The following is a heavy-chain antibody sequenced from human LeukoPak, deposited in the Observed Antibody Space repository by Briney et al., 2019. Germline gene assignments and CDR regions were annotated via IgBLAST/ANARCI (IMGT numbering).Heavy chain of an antibody. CDR2: IYYSGKT. Sequence: PSETLSLTCTVSGDSITSGSYYWGWIRQPPGRELEWIGSIYYSGKTYYNPSLKSRVTISIDTSNNEFSLTLTSVTAADTAIYYCARVVLRYFDWSTGPNWFDPWGQGTLVTVSS. V-gene: IGHV4-39*07. J-gene: IGHJ5*02. CDR3: ARVVLRYFDWSTGPNWFDP. D-gene: IGHD3-9*01. CDR1: GDSITSGSYY.